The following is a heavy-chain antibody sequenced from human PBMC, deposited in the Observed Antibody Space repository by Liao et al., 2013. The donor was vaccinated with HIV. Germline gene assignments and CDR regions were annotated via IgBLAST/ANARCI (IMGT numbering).Heavy chain of an antibody. D-gene: IGHD5-24*01. CDR3: ARREMATINYYFDY. V-gene: IGHV4-34*01. J-gene: IGHJ4*02. CDR2: INHSGST. Sequence: QVQLQQWGAGLLKPSETLSLTCAVYGGSFSGYYWSWIRQPPGKGLEWIGEINHSGSTNYNPSLKSRVTISVDTSKNQFSLKLSSVTAADTAVYYCARREMATINYYFDYWGQGTLVTVSS. CDR1: GGSFSGYY.